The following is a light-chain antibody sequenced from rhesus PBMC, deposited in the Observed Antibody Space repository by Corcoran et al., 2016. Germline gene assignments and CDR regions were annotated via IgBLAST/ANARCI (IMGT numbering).Light chain of an antibody. CDR3: QHYYSTPWT. CDR2: EAS. Sequence: DIQMTQSPSSLSASVGDRVTITCRARQGITNDLAWYQPKPGETPKLLIYEASSLQSGIPSRFSGSGSGTDFTLTISSLQSEDFATYYCQHYYSTPWTFGQGTKVEIK. CDR1: QGITND. V-gene: IGKV1-25*01. J-gene: IGKJ1*01.